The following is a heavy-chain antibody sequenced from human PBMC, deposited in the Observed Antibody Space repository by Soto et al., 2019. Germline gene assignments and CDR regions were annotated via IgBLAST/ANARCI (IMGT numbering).Heavy chain of an antibody. V-gene: IGHV4-30-4*01. D-gene: IGHD2-21*02. J-gene: IGHJ4*02. CDR1: GCSISSGDYY. Sequence: QVQLQESGPGLVKPSQTLSLTCTVSGCSISSGDYYWCWIRQPPGKGLEWIGSIFYSGNTHYNPALRSRLTTSVDTSNNQFSLKLSSVTAADTAVYYCARASAYTASDFDYWGQGTLVTVSS. CDR2: IFYSGNT. CDR3: ARASAYTASDFDY.